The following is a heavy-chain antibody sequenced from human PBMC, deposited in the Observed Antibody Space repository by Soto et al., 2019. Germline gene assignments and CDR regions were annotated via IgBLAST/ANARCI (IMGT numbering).Heavy chain of an antibody. J-gene: IGHJ6*02. Sequence: QVQLVESGGGVVQPGRSLRLSCAASGFSLGSYGMHWVRQTPGKGLEWVAIIWFDRSNKYYGDSVKGRFTISRDNPNNTLYLEMNTLRVEDTAIYYCARSQLGSYYYYGIDVWGQGTTVTVSS. D-gene: IGHD3-10*01. CDR2: IWFDRSNK. V-gene: IGHV3-33*01. CDR3: ARSQLGSYYYYGIDV. CDR1: GFSLGSYG.